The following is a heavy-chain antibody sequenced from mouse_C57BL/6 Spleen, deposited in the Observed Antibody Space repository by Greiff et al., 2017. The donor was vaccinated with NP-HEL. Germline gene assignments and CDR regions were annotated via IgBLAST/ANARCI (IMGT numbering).Heavy chain of an antibody. V-gene: IGHV1-19*01. CDR2: INPYNGGT. CDR1: GYTFTDYY. Sequence: EVQLQQSGPVLVKPGASVKMSCKASGYTFTDYYMNWVRQSHGKSLEWIGVINPYNGGTSYNQKFKGKATLTVDKSSSTAYMELNSLTSEDSAVYYCARAYYGNLGYAMDYWGQGTSVTVSS. J-gene: IGHJ4*01. CDR3: ARAYYGNLGYAMDY. D-gene: IGHD2-10*01.